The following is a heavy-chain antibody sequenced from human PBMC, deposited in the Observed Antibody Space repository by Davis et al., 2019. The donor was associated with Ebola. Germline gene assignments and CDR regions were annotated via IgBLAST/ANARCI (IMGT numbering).Heavy chain of an antibody. Sequence: PGGSLRLSCAASGFSFRNYGMNWVRQAPGKGLEWVSYSSTTISTTYYADSVKGRFTMSRDNGKNSVYLQMSSLRDEDTAVYYCARGGCGNGVCTRDFDYWGQGTLVTVSS. D-gene: IGHD2-8*01. CDR2: SSTTISTT. CDR1: GFSFRNYG. V-gene: IGHV3-48*02. CDR3: ARGGCGNGVCTRDFDY. J-gene: IGHJ4*02.